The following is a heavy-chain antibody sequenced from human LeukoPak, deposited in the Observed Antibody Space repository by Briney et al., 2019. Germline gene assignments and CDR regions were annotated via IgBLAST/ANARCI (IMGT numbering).Heavy chain of an antibody. CDR3: ARQGSGRSEWYNWFDP. D-gene: IGHD1-26*01. V-gene: IGHV5-51*01. Sequence: GESLKISCKGSGYSFTSYWIGWVRQMPGKGLEWIGIIYPGDSDTRYSPSFQGQVTISADKSINTAYLQWSSLKASDTAMYYCARQGSGRSEWYNWFDPWGQGTLVTVSS. J-gene: IGHJ5*02. CDR2: IYPGDSDT. CDR1: GYSFTSYW.